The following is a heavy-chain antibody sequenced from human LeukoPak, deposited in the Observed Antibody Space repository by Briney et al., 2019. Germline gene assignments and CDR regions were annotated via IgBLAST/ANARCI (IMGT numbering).Heavy chain of an antibody. J-gene: IGHJ6*03. V-gene: IGHV3-30*02. Sequence: PGGPLRLSCAASGFTFRGYGMHWVRQAPGKGLDWAAFIGYDGNNKYYVDSVKGRFTISRDNSRSTLYLQMNSLRGEDTAVYYCAKDRGTWYYMDVWGKGTTVTVSS. CDR1: GFTFRGYG. CDR2: IGYDGNNK. D-gene: IGHD3-10*01. CDR3: AKDRGTWYYMDV.